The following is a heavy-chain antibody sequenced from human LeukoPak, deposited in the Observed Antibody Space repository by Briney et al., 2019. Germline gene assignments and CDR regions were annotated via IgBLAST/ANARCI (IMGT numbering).Heavy chain of an antibody. J-gene: IGHJ6*03. Sequence: GGSLRLSCAASGFTFSSYAMSWVRQAPGKGLEWVSYISASSSTIKHADSVKGRFTISRDNAKNSLYLQMNSLRAEDTAVYFCARDYYYYMDVWGKGTTVTVSS. CDR2: ISASSSTI. CDR3: ARDYYYYMDV. V-gene: IGHV3-48*01. CDR1: GFTFSSYA.